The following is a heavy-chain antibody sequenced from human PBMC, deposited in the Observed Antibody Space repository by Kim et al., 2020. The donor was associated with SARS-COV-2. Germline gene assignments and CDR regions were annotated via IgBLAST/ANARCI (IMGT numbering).Heavy chain of an antibody. J-gene: IGHJ4*02. CDR2: IYYSGST. CDR3: ARRGTAQLWLKN. CDR1: GGSISSSSYY. Sequence: SETLSLTCTVSGGSISSSSYYWGWIRQPPGKGLEWIGSIYYSGSTYYNPSLKSRVTISVDTSKNQFSLKLSSVTAADTAVYYCARRGTAQLWLKNWGQGTLVTVSS. D-gene: IGHD5-18*01. V-gene: IGHV4-39*01.